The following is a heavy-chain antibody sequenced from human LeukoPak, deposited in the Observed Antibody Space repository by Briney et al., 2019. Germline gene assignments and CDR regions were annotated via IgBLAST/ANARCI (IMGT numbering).Heavy chain of an antibody. CDR1: GYTFTSYD. J-gene: IGHJ4*02. D-gene: IGHD3-22*01. CDR2: MNPNSGNT. CDR3: ARGLRYYYDSDSADY. V-gene: IGHV1-8*03. Sequence: ASVKVSRKASGYTFTSYDINWVRQATGQGLEWMGWMNPNSGNTGYAQKFQGRVTITRNTSISTAYMELSSLRSEDTAVYYCARGLRYYYDSDSADYWGQGTLVTVSS.